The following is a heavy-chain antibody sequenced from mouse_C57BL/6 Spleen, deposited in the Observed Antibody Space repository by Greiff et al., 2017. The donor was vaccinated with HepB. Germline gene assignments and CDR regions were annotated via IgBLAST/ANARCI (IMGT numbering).Heavy chain of an antibody. J-gene: IGHJ4*01. D-gene: IGHD1-1*01. V-gene: IGHV5-9-1*02. Sequence: EVKLMESGEGLVKPGGSLKLSCAASGFTFSSYAMSWVRQTPEKRLEWVAYISSGGDYIYYADTVKGRFTISRDNARNTLYLQMSSLKSEDTAMYYCTRDRDYYGSSLYAMDYWGQGTSVTVSS. CDR1: GFTFSSYA. CDR2: ISSGGDYI. CDR3: TRDRDYYGSSLYAMDY.